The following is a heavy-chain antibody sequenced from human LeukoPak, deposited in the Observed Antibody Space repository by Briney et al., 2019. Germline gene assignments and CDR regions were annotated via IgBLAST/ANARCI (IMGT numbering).Heavy chain of an antibody. CDR1: GYTLTELS. V-gene: IGHV1-24*01. Sequence: ASVKVSCKVSGYTLTELSMHWVRQAPGKGLEWMGGFDPEDGETIYAQKFQGRVTMTEDTSTDTAYMELSSLRSEDTAVYYCATDLHSSNWYYFDYWGQGTLVTVSS. CDR3: ATDLHSSNWYYFDY. D-gene: IGHD6-13*01. CDR2: FDPEDGET. J-gene: IGHJ4*02.